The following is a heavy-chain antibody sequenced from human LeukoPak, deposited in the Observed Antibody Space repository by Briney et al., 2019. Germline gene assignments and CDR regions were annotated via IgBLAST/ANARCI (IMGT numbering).Heavy chain of an antibody. D-gene: IGHD3-10*02. V-gene: IGHV3-23*01. CDR1: GFTFSSYA. J-gene: IGHJ6*04. CDR3: AELGITMIGGV. CDR2: ISGSGGST. Sequence: GGSLRLSCAASGFTFSSYAMSWVRQAPGKGLEWVSAISGSGGSTYYADSVKGRFTISRDNAKNSLYLQMDSLRAEDTAVYYCAELGITMIGGVWGKGTTVTISS.